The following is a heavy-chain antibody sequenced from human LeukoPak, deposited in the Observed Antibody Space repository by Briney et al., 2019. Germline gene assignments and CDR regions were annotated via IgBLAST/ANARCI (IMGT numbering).Heavy chain of an antibody. D-gene: IGHD3-3*01. V-gene: IGHV3-7*01. CDR3: ARDRRGFFEWLYAFDI. J-gene: IGHJ3*02. CDR1: GCTFSSYW. CDR2: IKQDGSEK. Sequence: GGSLRLSCAASGCTFSSYWMSWVRQAPGKGLEWVDNIKQDGSEKYYVDSVKGRFTISRDNAKNSLYLQMNSLRAEDTAVYYCARDRRGFFEWLYAFDIWGQGTMVTVSS.